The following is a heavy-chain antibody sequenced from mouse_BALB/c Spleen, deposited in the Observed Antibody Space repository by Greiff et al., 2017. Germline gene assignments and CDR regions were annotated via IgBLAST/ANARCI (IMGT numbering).Heavy chain of an antibody. J-gene: IGHJ4*01. CDR1: GFSLTSYG. CDR2: IWAGGST. D-gene: IGHD2-1*01. CDR3: AREGIYYGNYDAMDY. V-gene: IGHV2-9*02. Sequence: QVQLKESGPGLVAPSQSLSITCTVSGFSLTSYGVHWVRQPPGKGLEWLGVIWAGGSTNYNSALMSRLRISKDNSKSQVFLKMNSLQTDDTAMYYCAREGIYYGNYDAMDYWGQGTSVTVSS.